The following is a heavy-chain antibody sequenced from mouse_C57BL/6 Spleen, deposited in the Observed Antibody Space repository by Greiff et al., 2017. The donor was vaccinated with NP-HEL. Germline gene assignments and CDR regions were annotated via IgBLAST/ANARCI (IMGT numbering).Heavy chain of an antibody. CDR1: GYAFSSSW. V-gene: IGHV1-82*01. J-gene: IGHJ3*01. Sequence: VQLQQSGPELVKPGASVKISCKASGYAFSSSWMNWVKQRPGKGLEWIGRIYPGDGDTNYNGKFKGKATLTADKSSSTAYMQLSSRTSEDSAVYFCARLGDYESQAWFAYWGQGTLVTVSA. CDR3: ARLGDYESQAWFAY. D-gene: IGHD1-1*01. CDR2: IYPGDGDT.